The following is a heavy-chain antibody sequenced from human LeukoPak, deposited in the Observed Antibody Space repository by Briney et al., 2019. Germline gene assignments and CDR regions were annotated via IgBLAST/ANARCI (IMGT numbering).Heavy chain of an antibody. D-gene: IGHD6-19*01. J-gene: IGHJ4*02. CDR2: ISYDGSNK. V-gene: IGHV3-30-3*01. CDR3: ARCIEVAGPFDY. Sequence: GGSLRLSCAASGFTFSSYAMHWVRQAPGKGLEWVAVISYDGSNKYYADSVKGRFTISRDNSKNTLYLQMNSLRAEDTAVYYCARCIEVAGPFDYWGQGTLVTVSS. CDR1: GFTFSSYA.